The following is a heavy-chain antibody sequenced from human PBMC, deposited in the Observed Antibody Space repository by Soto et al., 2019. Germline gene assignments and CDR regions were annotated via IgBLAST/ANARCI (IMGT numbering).Heavy chain of an antibody. CDR3: ARLQGDYEGDLFDP. Sequence: LSLTCTVSGGSISSSSYYWGWIRQPPGKGLEWIGSIYYSGSTYYNPSLKSRVTISVDTSKNQFSLKLSSVTAADTAVYYCARLQGDYEGDLFDPWGQGTLVIVSA. CDR2: IYYSGST. V-gene: IGHV4-39*01. D-gene: IGHD4-17*01. CDR1: GGSISSSSYY. J-gene: IGHJ5*02.